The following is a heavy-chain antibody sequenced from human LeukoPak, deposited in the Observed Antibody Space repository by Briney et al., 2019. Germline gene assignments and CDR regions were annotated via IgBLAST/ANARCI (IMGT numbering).Heavy chain of an antibody. CDR2: IKQDGSEK. CDR1: GFTFSSYW. CDR3: NLGRYSYGFDY. Sequence: PGGSLRLSCAASGFTFSSYWMSWVRQAPGKGLEWVANIKQDGSEKYYVDSVKGRFTISRDSAKNSLYLQMNSLRAEDTAVYYCNLGRYSYGFDYWGQGTLVTVSS. V-gene: IGHV3-7*01. J-gene: IGHJ4*02. D-gene: IGHD5-18*01.